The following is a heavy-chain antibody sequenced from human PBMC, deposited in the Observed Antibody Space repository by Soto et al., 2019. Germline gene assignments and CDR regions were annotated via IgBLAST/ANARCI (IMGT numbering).Heavy chain of an antibody. V-gene: IGHV1-69*12. CDR2: IIPIFRTA. Sequence: QVQLVQSGAEVKKPGSSLKVSCKASGATFTSYAISWVRQAPGQGLGWMGGIIPIFRTADYAQKFQGRVTITADESTSTAYMELSSLRSEDTAVYYCASVETQRYYYGMDVWGQGTTVTVSS. D-gene: IGHD2-15*01. CDR3: ASVETQRYYYGMDV. J-gene: IGHJ6*02. CDR1: GATFTSYA.